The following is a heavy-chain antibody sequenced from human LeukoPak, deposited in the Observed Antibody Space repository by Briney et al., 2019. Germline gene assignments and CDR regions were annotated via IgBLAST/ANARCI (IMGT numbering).Heavy chain of an antibody. CDR2: ISSSTTI. D-gene: IGHD1-26*01. V-gene: IGHV3-48*02. CDR3: ARVMYSGSYYSVDY. CDR1: GHTFSSYS. Sequence: GGSLRLSCAASGHTFSSYSMNWVRQAPGKGLEWVSYISSSTTIYYADSVKGRSTISRDNAKNSLYLQMNSLRDEDTAVYYCARVMYSGSYYSVDYWGQGTLVTVSS. J-gene: IGHJ4*02.